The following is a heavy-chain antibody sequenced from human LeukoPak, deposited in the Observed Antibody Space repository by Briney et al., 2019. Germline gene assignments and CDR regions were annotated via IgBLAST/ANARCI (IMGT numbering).Heavy chain of an antibody. CDR1: GFTFSSYA. Sequence: LAGGSLRLSCSASGFTFSSYAMHWVRQAPGKGLESVSAISSNGGSTYYADSVKGRFTISRDNSKNTLYLQMSSLRAEDTAVYYCVKDNMATTTTFGYWGQGTLVTVSS. CDR3: VKDNMATTTTFGY. D-gene: IGHD5-24*01. J-gene: IGHJ4*02. CDR2: ISSNGGST. V-gene: IGHV3-64D*06.